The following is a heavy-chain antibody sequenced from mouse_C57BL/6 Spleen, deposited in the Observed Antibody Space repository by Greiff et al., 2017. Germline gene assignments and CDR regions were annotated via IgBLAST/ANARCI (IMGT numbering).Heavy chain of an antibody. J-gene: IGHJ4*01. D-gene: IGHD2-4*01. CDR3: ARSGDYVGYYAMDY. CDR1: VYTFTSYW. CDR2: IHPNSGST. V-gene: IGHV1-64*01. Sequence: QVQLQQPGAELVKPGASVKLSCKASVYTFTSYWMHWVKQRPGQGLEWIGMIHPNSGSTNYNEKFKSKATLTVDKSSSTAYMQLSSLTSEDSAVYYCARSGDYVGYYAMDYWGQGTSVTVSS.